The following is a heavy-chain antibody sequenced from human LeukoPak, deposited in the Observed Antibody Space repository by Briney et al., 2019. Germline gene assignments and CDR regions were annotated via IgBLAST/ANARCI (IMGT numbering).Heavy chain of an antibody. J-gene: IGHJ4*02. D-gene: IGHD4-17*01. V-gene: IGHV3-11*04. Sequence: GGSLRLSCAASGFTFSDYYMGWIRQAPGKGLEWVSYISSSGSTIYCADSVKGRFTISRDNAKNSLYLQMNSLRAEDTAVYYCASESFDGDYAYWGQGTLVTVSS. CDR1: GFTFSDYY. CDR3: ASESFDGDYAY. CDR2: ISSSGSTI.